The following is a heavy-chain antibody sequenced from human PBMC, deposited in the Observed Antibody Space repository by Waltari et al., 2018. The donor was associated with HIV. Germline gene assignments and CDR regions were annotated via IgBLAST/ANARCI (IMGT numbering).Heavy chain of an antibody. V-gene: IGHV3-48*02. CDR1: GFTFSSYS. CDR2: ISTSSSSI. J-gene: IGHJ4*02. Sequence: EVQLVESGGGLVQPGGSLRLSCAASGFTFSSYSMNWVRQAPGKGLEWVSYISTSSSSIYYADSVKCRFTISRDDAKNSLYLQMNSLRDEDTAVYYCARDKDAIDRHYSDYWGQGTLVTVSS. D-gene: IGHD3-22*01. CDR3: ARDKDAIDRHYSDY.